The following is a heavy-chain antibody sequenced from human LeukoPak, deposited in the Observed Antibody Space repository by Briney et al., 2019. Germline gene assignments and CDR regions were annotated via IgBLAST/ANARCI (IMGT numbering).Heavy chain of an antibody. CDR3: ARASAYGSFDL. Sequence: PGGSLRLSCAASGFTFSDYYMSWIRQAPGKGLEWVSYISSSGSTIYYADSVKGRFTISRDNSKNTLYLQLNSPRTEDTAVYYCARASAYGSFDLWGQGTMVTVSS. CDR1: GFTFSDYY. J-gene: IGHJ3*01. D-gene: IGHD5-12*01. CDR2: ISSSGSTI. V-gene: IGHV3-11*04.